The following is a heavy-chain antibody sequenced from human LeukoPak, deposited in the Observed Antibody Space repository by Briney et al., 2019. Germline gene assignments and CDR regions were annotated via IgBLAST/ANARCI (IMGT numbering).Heavy chain of an antibody. CDR2: ISGSGGST. D-gene: IGHD3-22*01. V-gene: IGHV3-23*01. CDR3: AKELISGYYGYYFDY. J-gene: IGHJ4*02. CDR1: RFTFSSYA. Sequence: PGGSLRLSCAASRFTFSSYAMSWVRQAPGKGLEWVSTISGSGGSTNCADSVKGRFTISRDNSKNTLYLQMNSLRAEDTAVYYCAKELISGYYGYYFDYWGQGTLVTVSS.